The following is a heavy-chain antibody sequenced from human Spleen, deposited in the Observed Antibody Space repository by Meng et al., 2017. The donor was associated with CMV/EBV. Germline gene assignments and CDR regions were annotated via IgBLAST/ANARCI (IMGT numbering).Heavy chain of an antibody. V-gene: IGHV4-59*01. CDR3: ARQGWGSSTKLFDY. CDR2: IYYSGST. Sequence: SETLSLTCTVSGGSISSYYWSWIRQPPGKGLEWIGYIYYSGSTNYNPSLKSRVTISVDTSKNQFSLKLSSVTAADTAVYYCARQGWGSSTKLFDYWGQGTLVTVSS. CDR1: GGSISSYY. J-gene: IGHJ4*02. D-gene: IGHD6-6*01.